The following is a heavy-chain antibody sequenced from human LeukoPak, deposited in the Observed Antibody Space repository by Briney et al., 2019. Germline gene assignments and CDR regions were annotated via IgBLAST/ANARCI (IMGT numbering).Heavy chain of an antibody. D-gene: IGHD3-3*01. J-gene: IGHJ1*01. V-gene: IGHV3-21*01. CDR3: ARDTGYDFWSGYQVEYFQH. Sequence: GGSLRLSCAASGFTFSSYAMSWVRQAPGKGLEWVSSISSSSSYIYYADSVKGRFTISRDNAKNSLYLQMNSLRAEDTAVYYCARDTGYDFWSGYQVEYFQHWGQGTLVTVSS. CDR2: ISSSSSYI. CDR1: GFTFSSYA.